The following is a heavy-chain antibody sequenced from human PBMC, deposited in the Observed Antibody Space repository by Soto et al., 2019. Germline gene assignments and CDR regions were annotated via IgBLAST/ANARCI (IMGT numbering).Heavy chain of an antibody. CDR3: AHDVVAQQGFDS. D-gene: IGHD5-12*01. V-gene: IGHV2-5*02. J-gene: IGHJ5*01. CDR2: IYWDDDK. CDR1: GFSLTTSGVG. Sequence: QITLEESGPTLVKPTQSLTLTCTFSGFSLTTSGVGVGWIRQPPGKALEWLALIYWDDDKRYSPSLKDRLTVTKDTSKNQVVLIMTHMDPMDTGTYYCAHDVVAQQGFDSWGQGALVTVSS.